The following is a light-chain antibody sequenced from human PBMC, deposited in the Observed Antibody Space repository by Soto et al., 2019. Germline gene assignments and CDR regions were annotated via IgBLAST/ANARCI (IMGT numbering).Light chain of an antibody. V-gene: IGKV1-27*01. CDR2: VAS. CDR1: QDISNY. CDR3: QKYDSAPFT. J-gene: IGKJ3*01. Sequence: DIPMTQSPSSLSASVGDRVTITCRASQDISNYLAWYQQKPGKVPKLLIYVASTLQSGVPSRFSGRGSGTDFTLTISRLQAEDVATYYCQKYDSAPFTFGPGTKVDN.